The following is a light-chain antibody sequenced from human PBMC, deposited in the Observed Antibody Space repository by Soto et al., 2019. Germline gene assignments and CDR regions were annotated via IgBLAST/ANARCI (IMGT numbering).Light chain of an antibody. CDR1: QSVSSS. V-gene: IGKV3-15*01. CDR2: DTS. CDR3: KKYNYWTTRT. Sequence: EIVVTQSPSTLSCSPGERVTLSCRASQSVSSSLAWYQQRPGQAPRILIYDTSTRAAGISARFSGSGSGTEFTLTIRSLQSEDFAVYYCKKYNYWTTRTFGQGSKVDIK. J-gene: IGKJ1*01.